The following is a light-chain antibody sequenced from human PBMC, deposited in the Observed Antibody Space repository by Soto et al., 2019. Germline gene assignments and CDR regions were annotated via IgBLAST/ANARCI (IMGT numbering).Light chain of an antibody. Sequence: QSVLTQPASVSRSPGQSITISCTGTSSDVGGYEYVSWYQQHPGKAPKLMIYAVTNRPSGVSDRFSGSKSGNTASLTISGLQAEDEAVYYCSSYRINTHVIFGGGTKVTVL. CDR1: SSDVGGYEY. CDR3: SSYRINTHVI. J-gene: IGLJ2*01. V-gene: IGLV2-14*01. CDR2: AVT.